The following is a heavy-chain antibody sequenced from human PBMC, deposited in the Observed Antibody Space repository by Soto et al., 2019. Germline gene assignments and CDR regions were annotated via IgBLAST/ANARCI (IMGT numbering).Heavy chain of an antibody. Sequence: LVQSGAEAKKPGTSVKVSCKASGYTFSTSTISWVRQAPGQGLEWLGWIKAYSGNTNYAPKLQGRVTMTTDTSTSTAYLELRSLTNDDTAMYYFAFANYGDDDYWGQGTLVTVSS. J-gene: IGHJ4*02. V-gene: IGHV1-18*04. CDR3: AFANYGDDDY. D-gene: IGHD4-17*01. CDR1: GYTFSTST. CDR2: IKAYSGNT.